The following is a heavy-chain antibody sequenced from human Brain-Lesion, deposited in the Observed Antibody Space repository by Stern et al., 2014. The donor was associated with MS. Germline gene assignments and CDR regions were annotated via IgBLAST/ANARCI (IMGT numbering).Heavy chain of an antibody. CDR3: AKHACTGAACPFDL. Sequence: QLQLQESGPGLVKPSETLSLTCAVSGDSISSYTHYWAWIRQPPGKGLEWIGSVYYSGATYYNPSLKSPVTISVDTSKNYFSLGLNSVTAADTAVYYCAKHACTGAACPFDLWGQGTLVTVSS. V-gene: IGHV4-39*01. CDR2: VYYSGAT. J-gene: IGHJ4*02. D-gene: IGHD2-8*02. CDR1: GDSISSYTHY.